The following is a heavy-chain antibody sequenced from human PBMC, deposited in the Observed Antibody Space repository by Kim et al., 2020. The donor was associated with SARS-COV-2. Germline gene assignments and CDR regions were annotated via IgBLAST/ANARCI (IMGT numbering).Heavy chain of an antibody. Sequence: SETLSLTCAVYGGSFSGYYWSWIRQPPGKGLEWIGEINHSGSTNYNPSLKSRVTISVDTSKNQFSLKLSSVTAADTAVYYCARQGSGWYGDLIVREYYFDYWGQGTLVTVSS. CDR1: GGSFSGYY. V-gene: IGHV4-34*01. CDR3: ARQGSGWYGDLIVREYYFDY. D-gene: IGHD6-19*01. CDR2: INHSGST. J-gene: IGHJ4*02.